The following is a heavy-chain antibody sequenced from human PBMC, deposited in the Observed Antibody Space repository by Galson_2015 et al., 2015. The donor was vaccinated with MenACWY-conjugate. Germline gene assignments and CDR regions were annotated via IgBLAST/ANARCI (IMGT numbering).Heavy chain of an antibody. CDR3: ARHVRGIAAAGSALEGGRQDY. J-gene: IGHJ4*02. V-gene: IGHV4-39*01. CDR2: IYYSGNT. D-gene: IGHD6-13*01. Sequence: ETLSLTCTVSGGSISSPSYFWGWIRQPPGEGLEWIGSIYYSGNTYYNPPLESRVTISEDTSNNQFSLKLSSVTAADTAVYYCARHVRGIAAAGSALEGGRQDYWGQGTSVTVAS. CDR1: GGSISSPSYF.